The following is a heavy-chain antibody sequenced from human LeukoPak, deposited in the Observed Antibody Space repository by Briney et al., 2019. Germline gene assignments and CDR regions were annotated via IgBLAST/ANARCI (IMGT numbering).Heavy chain of an antibody. J-gene: IGHJ6*03. V-gene: IGHV1-2*02. CDR2: INPNSGGT. D-gene: IGHD5-12*01. CDR3: ARVHPLGYAYYYYYMDV. Sequence: GASVKVSCKASGYTFTSYYMHWVRQAPGQGLEWMGWINPNSGGTNYAQKFQGRVTMTRDTSISTAYMELSRLRSEDTAVYYCARVHPLGYAYYYYYMDVWGKGTTVTVSS. CDR1: GYTFTSYY.